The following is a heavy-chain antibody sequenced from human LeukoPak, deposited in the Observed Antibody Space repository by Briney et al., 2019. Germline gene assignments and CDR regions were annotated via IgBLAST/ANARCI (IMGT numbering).Heavy chain of an antibody. V-gene: IGHV3-66*01. CDR2: IYSGGST. J-gene: IGHJ6*02. Sequence: PGGSLRLSCAASGFTVSSNYMGWVRQAPGKGLEWVSVIYSGGSTYYADSVKGRFTISRDNSKNTLYLQMNSLRAEDTAVYYCARGFTGGALWFGELSWGYYYGMDVWGQGTTVTVSS. CDR1: GFTVSSNY. CDR3: ARGFTGGALWFGELSWGYYYGMDV. D-gene: IGHD3-10*01.